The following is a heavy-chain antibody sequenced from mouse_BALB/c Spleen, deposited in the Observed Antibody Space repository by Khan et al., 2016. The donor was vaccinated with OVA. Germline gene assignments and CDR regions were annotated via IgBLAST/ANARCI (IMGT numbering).Heavy chain of an antibody. CDR2: MSSGGDYT. Sequence: EVQLVESGGDLVKPGGSLKLSCAASGFTFSSYSMSWVRQIPDKRLEWVATMSSGGDYTYYPASVKGRFTISRDNAKNPLYLQRRSLKFEDTAMYYCASHLTGSIAYWGQGTLVTVSA. D-gene: IGHD4-1*01. CDR1: GFTFSSYS. CDR3: ASHLTGSIAY. V-gene: IGHV5-6*01. J-gene: IGHJ3*01.